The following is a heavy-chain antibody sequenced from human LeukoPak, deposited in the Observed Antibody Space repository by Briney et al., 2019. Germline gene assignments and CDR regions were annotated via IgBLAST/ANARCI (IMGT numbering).Heavy chain of an antibody. D-gene: IGHD2-21*02. V-gene: IGHV3-30*02. Sequence: QSGGSLRLSCAASGFNFRTYGMHWVRQAPGKGLDWVAFIRFDGSNTYHADSVKGRFTISRDNSKNTLYLQMNSLTSEDTAVYYCAKVKTDILIPDSWGQGTLVTVSS. J-gene: IGHJ4*02. CDR2: IRFDGSNT. CDR3: AKVKTDILIPDS. CDR1: GFNFRTYG.